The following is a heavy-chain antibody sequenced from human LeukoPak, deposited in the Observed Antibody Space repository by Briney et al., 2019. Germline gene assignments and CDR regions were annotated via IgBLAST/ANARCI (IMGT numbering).Heavy chain of an antibody. D-gene: IGHD4-11*01. CDR2: IYTSGST. CDR1: GGSISSGSYY. V-gene: IGHV4-61*02. CDR3: ARDRGAVATYNWFDP. Sequence: SETLSLTCTVSGGSISSGSYYWSWIRQPAGKGLEWIGRIYTSGSTNYNPSLKSRVTISVDTSKNQFSLKLSSVTAADTAMYYCARDRGAVATYNWFDPWGQGTLVTVSS. J-gene: IGHJ5*02.